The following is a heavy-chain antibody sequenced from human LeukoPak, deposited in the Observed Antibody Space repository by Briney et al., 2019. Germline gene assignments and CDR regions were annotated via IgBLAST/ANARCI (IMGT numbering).Heavy chain of an antibody. V-gene: IGHV4-39*01. J-gene: IGHJ5*02. Sequence: PSETLSLTCTVSGAXISSGHYWGWIRQPPGKGLEWVGSVYYTGVTDYTPSLKSRVTISVERSKNQFSLKLRSVTAADTAVYYCARGPDSGWYPSSWGQGTLVTVSS. CDR3: ARGPDSGWYPSS. CDR1: GAXISSGHY. D-gene: IGHD6-19*01. CDR2: VYYTGVT.